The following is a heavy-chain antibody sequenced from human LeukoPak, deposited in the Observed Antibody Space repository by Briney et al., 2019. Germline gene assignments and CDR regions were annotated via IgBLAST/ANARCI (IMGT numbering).Heavy chain of an antibody. CDR1: GLSLSTSGVG. D-gene: IGHD2-21*01. V-gene: IGHV2-5*02. J-gene: IGHJ5*02. CDR3: EHDSHSIWFDA. CDR2: IYGDDDK. Sequence: ESGPTLVKPTHTLTLTCSFSGLSLSTSGVGVGWIRQPPGKALEWRALIYGDDDKRYSPSLERRINITKDTYKNKVVLTMNNTDPVDTATSYCEHDSHSIWFDAWGQGTLVTVSS.